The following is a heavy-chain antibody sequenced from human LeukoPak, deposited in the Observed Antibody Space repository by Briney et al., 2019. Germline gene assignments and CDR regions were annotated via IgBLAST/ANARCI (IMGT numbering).Heavy chain of an antibody. CDR3: ARDQRGPAEVEMATIPRGY. CDR2: ISPNSGGT. J-gene: IGHJ4*02. D-gene: IGHD5-24*01. Sequence: ASVKVSCKASGYTFTGYYMHWVRQAPGQGVEWLGWISPNSGGTNYAQKFQGRVTMTRDTSISTAYMELSRLRSDDTAVYYCARDQRGPAEVEMATIPRGYWGQGTLVTVSS. CDR1: GYTFTGYY. V-gene: IGHV1-2*02.